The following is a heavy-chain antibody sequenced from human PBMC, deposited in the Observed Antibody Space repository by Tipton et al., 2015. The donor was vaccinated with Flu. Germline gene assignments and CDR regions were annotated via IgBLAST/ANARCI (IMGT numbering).Heavy chain of an antibody. CDR3: ARDHPPSITVLGEITDYFGMDV. CDR1: GFTFDDYA. CDR2: ISWNSGSI. Sequence: SLRLSCAASGFTFDDYAMHWVRQAPGKGLEWVSGISWNSGSIGYADSVKGRFTISRDNSKNTLHLQMNSLRAEDTAVYYCARDHPPSITVLGEITDYFGMDVWGQGTTGTVSS. D-gene: IGHD3-3*01. V-gene: IGHV3-9*01. J-gene: IGHJ6*02.